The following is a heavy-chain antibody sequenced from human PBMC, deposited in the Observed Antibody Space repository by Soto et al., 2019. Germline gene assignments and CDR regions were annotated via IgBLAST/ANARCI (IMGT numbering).Heavy chain of an antibody. V-gene: IGHV1-8*01. CDR1: GYTFTSYD. Sequence: ASVKVSCKASGYTFTSYDINWVRQATGQGLEWMGWMNPNSGNTVYAQKFQGRVTMTRNTSISTAYMELSSLRSDDTAVYYCARKRYSSGFEYWGQGNMITVSS. D-gene: IGHD6-19*01. CDR3: ARKRYSSGFEY. J-gene: IGHJ4*02. CDR2: MNPNSGNT.